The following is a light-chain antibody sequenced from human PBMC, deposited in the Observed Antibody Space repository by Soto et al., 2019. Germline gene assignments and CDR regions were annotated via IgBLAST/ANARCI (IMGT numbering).Light chain of an antibody. CDR2: AAS. CDR3: QQRYSTPLT. V-gene: IGKV1-39*01. Sequence: DIQMTQSPSSLSASVGDRVTITCRASQSISSYLNWYQQKPVKAPKLLIYAASSLQSGVPSRFSGRGSGTDFTLTISSLQPEDFATYYCQQRYSTPLTFGPGTKVDIK. CDR1: QSISSY. J-gene: IGKJ3*01.